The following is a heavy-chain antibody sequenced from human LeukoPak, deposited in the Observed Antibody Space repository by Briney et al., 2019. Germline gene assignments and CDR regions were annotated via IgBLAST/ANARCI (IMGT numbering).Heavy chain of an antibody. CDR1: GFTFSNYW. J-gene: IGHJ4*02. Sequence: PGGSLRLSCAVSGFTFSNYWMSWVRQAPGKGLEWVANIKQDGSAKYYVDSVKGRFTISRDNAKNTLYLQMNSLRAEDTAVYYCARRGYYYDRSGYYYDYWGQGTLVTVSS. CDR2: IKQDGSAK. V-gene: IGHV3-7*02. CDR3: ARRGYYYDRSGYYYDY. D-gene: IGHD3-22*01.